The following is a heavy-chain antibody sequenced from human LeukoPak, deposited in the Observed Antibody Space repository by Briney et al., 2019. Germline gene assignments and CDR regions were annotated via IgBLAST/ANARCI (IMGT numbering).Heavy chain of an antibody. CDR3: ARLLAPVGATRDLDY. Sequence: SETLSLTCTVSGGSISSYYWSWIRQPPGKGLEWIGYIYYSGSTNYNPSLKSRVTISVDTSKNQFSLKLSSVTAADTAVYYCARLLAPVGATRDLDYWGQGTLVTVSS. CDR2: IYYSGST. CDR1: GGSISSYY. V-gene: IGHV4-59*08. D-gene: IGHD1-26*01. J-gene: IGHJ4*02.